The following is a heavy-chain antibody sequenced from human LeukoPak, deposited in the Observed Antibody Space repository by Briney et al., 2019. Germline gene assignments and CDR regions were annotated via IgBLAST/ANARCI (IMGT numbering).Heavy chain of an antibody. CDR3: ATSLIHGYYFDY. D-gene: IGHD2-21*01. CDR1: GYTLTELS. CDR2: FDPEDGVT. J-gene: IGHJ4*02. V-gene: IGHV1-24*01. Sequence: ASVKVSCKVSGYTLTELSMHWVRQAPGKGLEWMGGFDPEDGVTIYAQKFQGRVTMTEDTSTDTAYMELSSLRSEDTAVYYCATSLIHGYYFDYWGQGTLVTVSS.